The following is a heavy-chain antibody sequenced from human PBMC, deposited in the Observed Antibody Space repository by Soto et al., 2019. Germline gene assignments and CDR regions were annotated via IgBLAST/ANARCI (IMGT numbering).Heavy chain of an antibody. J-gene: IGHJ4*02. D-gene: IGHD3-16*02. CDR3: AKALGELSPESYDY. CDR1: GLTFSRYA. V-gene: IGHV3-30*18. Sequence: QVQLVESGGGVVQPGRCLRLSCAASGLTFSRYAMHWVRQAPGKGLEGVAGISYDGREKYYAESVKGRFTISRDNSKITLNLQMNRLRAEDTAVCYCAKALGELSPESYDYWGQGTLITVSS. CDR2: ISYDGREK.